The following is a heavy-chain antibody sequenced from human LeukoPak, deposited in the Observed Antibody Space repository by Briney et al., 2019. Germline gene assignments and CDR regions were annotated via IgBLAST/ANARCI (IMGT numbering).Heavy chain of an antibody. V-gene: IGHV4-4*07. CDR1: GGSISSYY. CDR3: AXXXXSDWPNWFDP. Sequence: SEALSLTCTVSGGSISSYYWSWIRQPAGKGLEWIGRIYTSGSTNYNPSLKSRVTMSVDTSKNQFSLKLSSVTAADTAVYYCAXXXXSDWPNWFDPWGQGTLVTVSS. J-gene: IGHJ5*02. CDR2: IYTSGST. D-gene: IGHD2-21*02.